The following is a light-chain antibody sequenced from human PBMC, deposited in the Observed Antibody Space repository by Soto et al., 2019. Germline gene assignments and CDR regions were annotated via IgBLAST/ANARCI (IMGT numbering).Light chain of an antibody. CDR2: TNN. J-gene: IGLJ2*01. Sequence: QSVLTQPPSASGTPGQRVTISCSGSSSNIGSNAVNWYQQLPGTAPKLVIYTNNQRPSGVPDRFSGSKSGTSASLAISGLLSEDEADYYCAAWDDSLNGPVFGGGTKLTVL. V-gene: IGLV1-44*01. CDR1: SSNIGSNA. CDR3: AAWDDSLNGPV.